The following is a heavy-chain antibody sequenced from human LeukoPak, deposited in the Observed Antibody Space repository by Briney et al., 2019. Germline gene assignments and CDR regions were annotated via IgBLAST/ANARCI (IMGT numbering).Heavy chain of an antibody. CDR2: INPNSGGT. V-gene: IGHV1-2*02. CDR1: GYTFTGYH. D-gene: IGHD2-15*01. CDR3: ARAHFGIPLGVAAIEFDY. J-gene: IGHJ4*02. Sequence: ASVKVSCKASGYTFTGYHMHWVRQAPGQGLEWMGWINPNSGGTNYAQKFQGRVTMTRDTSISTAYMELSRLRSDDTAVYYCARAHFGIPLGVAAIEFDYWGQGTLVTVSS.